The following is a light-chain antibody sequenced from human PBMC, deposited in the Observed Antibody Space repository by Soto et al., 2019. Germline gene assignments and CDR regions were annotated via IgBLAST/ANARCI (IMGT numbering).Light chain of an antibody. CDR1: QSISTY. J-gene: IGKJ2*01. CDR3: QQSITTPHT. CDR2: SAT. V-gene: IGKV1-39*01. Sequence: DIQMTQSPSSLSASVGDRVIITCRASQSISTYVNWYQQKPGKAPKLLIYSATRLQSGVPSRFSGSGSGTDFTLIVSSLLPEDFVTYYCQQSITTPHTFGQGTKLEIK.